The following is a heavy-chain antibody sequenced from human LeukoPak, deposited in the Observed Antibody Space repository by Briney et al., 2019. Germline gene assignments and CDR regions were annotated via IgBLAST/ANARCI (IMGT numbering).Heavy chain of an antibody. V-gene: IGHV3-21*01. CDR1: GFTFSTYT. D-gene: IGHD6-19*01. CDR2: ISSSSSHI. Sequence: GGSLRLFCAVSGFTFSTYTMNWVRQAPGKGLEWVSCISSSSSHIFYADSVKGRFTISRDNAKNSLYLQMNSLRAEDTAVYYCARGAVAAPLDYWGQGTLVTVSS. CDR3: ARGAVAAPLDY. J-gene: IGHJ4*02.